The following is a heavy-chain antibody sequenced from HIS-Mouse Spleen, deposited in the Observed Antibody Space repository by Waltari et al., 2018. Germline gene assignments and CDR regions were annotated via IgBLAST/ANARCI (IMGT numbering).Heavy chain of an antibody. J-gene: IGHJ2*01. CDR2: IYYSRST. V-gene: IGHV4-39*07. CDR1: GGSISSSSYY. D-gene: IGHD6-13*01. Sequence: QLQLQESGPGLVKPSETLSLTCTVSGGSISSSSYYWGWIRQPPGKGVEWIGSIYYSRSTYSNPSLKSRVTISVDTSKNQFSLKLSSVTAADTAVYYCAREIPYSSSWYDWYFDLWGRGTLVTVSS. CDR3: AREIPYSSSWYDWYFDL.